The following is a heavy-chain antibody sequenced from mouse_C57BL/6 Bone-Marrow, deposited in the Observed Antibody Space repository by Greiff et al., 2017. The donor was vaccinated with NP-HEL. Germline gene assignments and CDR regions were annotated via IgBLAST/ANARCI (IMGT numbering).Heavy chain of an antibody. V-gene: IGHV1-80*01. CDR3: ARGAY. J-gene: IGHJ3*01. Sequence: VQLQQSGAELVKPGASVKISCKASGYEFSNYWLNWVKQRPGKGLEWIGQIYPGDGDTNYNGKFKDKATMTADKSYSTAYMQLSRLTSEDSAVYFCARGAYWGQGTLVTVSA. CDR1: GYEFSNYW. CDR2: IYPGDGDT.